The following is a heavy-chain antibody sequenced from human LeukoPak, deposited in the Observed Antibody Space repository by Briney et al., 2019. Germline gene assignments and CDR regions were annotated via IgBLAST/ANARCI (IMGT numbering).Heavy chain of an antibody. Sequence: GASVRVSCKVSGYTLTELSMHWVRQAPGKGLEWMGGFEPEDGETIYAQKFQGRVAMTEDTSTDTAYMELSSLRSEDTAVYYCATVAPEDYYFDYWGQGTLVTVSS. CDR3: ATVAPEDYYFDY. CDR2: FEPEDGET. D-gene: IGHD3/OR15-3a*01. J-gene: IGHJ4*02. V-gene: IGHV1-24*01. CDR1: GYTLTELS.